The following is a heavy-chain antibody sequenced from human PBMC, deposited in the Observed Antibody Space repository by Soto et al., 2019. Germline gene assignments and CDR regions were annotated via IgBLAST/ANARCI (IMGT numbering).Heavy chain of an antibody. V-gene: IGHV4-39*01. Sequence: QLQLQESGPGLVKPSETLSLTCTVSGGSISSSSYYWGWIRQPPGKGLEWIGSIYYSGSTYYNPSLXIRXTXRVDTSKNQFSLTLSSVTAADTAVYYCARVRPSLDYWGQGTLVTVSS. CDR2: IYYSGST. J-gene: IGHJ4*02. CDR3: ARVRPSLDY. CDR1: GGSISSSSYY.